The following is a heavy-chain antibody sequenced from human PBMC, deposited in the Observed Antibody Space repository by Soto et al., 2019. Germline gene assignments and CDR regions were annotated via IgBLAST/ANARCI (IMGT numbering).Heavy chain of an antibody. CDR1: GFSLSTSGMC. J-gene: IGHJ4*02. Sequence: GSGPTLVNPTQTLTLTCTFSGFSLSTSGMCVSWIRQPPGKALEWLALIDWDDDKYYSTSLKTRLTISKDTSKNQVVLTMTNMDPVDTATYYCARSLTYYYDSSGYGPPYFDYWGQGTLVTVSS. V-gene: IGHV2-70*01. CDR2: IDWDDDK. D-gene: IGHD3-22*01. CDR3: ARSLTYYYDSSGYGPPYFDY.